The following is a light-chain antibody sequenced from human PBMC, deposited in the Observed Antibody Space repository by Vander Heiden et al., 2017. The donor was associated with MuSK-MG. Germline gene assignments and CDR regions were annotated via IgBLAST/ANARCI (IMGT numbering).Light chain of an antibody. CDR3: MQGTHGPGWT. V-gene: IGKV2-30*02. Sequence: DVVLTQFPLSLPVTPGQPASISCRSSQSLVHANGNTFLSWFQQRPGQSPRRLISRVYERDSGVPDRSSGSGSGTDFTLKMSRVDAEDVRVYYCMQGTHGPGWTFGQGTRVEIE. J-gene: IGKJ1*01. CDR2: RVY. CDR1: QSLVHANGNTF.